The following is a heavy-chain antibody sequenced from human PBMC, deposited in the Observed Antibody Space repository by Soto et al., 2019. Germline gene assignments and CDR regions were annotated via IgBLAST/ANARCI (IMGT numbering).Heavy chain of an antibody. Sequence: QVQLVQSGAEVKKPGSSVKVSCKASGGTFSSYAISWVRQAPGQGLEWMGGIIPIFGTANYAQKFQGRVTITADESTITAYMELSSLRSEDTAVYYCAREADVVTMVRGVIIERKYGMDVWCQGTTVTVSS. CDR3: AREADVVTMVRGVIIERKYGMDV. CDR2: IIPIFGTA. CDR1: GGTFSSYA. D-gene: IGHD3-10*01. J-gene: IGHJ6*02. V-gene: IGHV1-69*01.